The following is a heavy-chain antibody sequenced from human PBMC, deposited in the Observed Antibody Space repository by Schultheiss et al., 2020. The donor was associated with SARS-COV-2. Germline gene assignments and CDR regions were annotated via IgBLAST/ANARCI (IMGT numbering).Heavy chain of an antibody. CDR2: IYTGDTI. Sequence: GGSLRLSCEASGFTFITFAMSWVRQAPGKGLEWVSVIYTGDTIYYADSVKGRFTISRDISDNTVYLQLNSLRAEDTAVYYCARDRAIEYGMDVWGQGTTVTVSS. D-gene: IGHD2-2*02. V-gene: IGHV3-23*03. CDR1: GFTFITFA. CDR3: ARDRAIEYGMDV. J-gene: IGHJ6*02.